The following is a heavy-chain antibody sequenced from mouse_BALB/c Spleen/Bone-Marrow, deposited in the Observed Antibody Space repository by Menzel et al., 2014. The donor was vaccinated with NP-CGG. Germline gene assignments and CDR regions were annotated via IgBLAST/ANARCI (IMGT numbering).Heavy chain of an antibody. CDR1: GYSITSDYA. Sequence: VQQQQSGPGLVKPSQSLSLTCTVTGYSITSDYAWNWIRQFPGNKLEWMGYISYSGSTSYNPSLKSRISITRDTSKNQFFLQLNSVTTEDTATYYCARSFTTVVEEDYFDYWGQGTTLTVSS. V-gene: IGHV3-2*02. D-gene: IGHD1-1*01. J-gene: IGHJ2*01. CDR2: ISYSGST. CDR3: ARSFTTVVEEDYFDY.